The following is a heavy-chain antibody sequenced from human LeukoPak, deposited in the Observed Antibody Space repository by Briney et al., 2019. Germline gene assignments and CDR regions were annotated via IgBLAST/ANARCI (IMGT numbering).Heavy chain of an antibody. CDR1: GGSISSYY. Sequence: NPSETLSLTCTVSGGSISSYYWSWIRQPPGKGLDWIGYIYYSGNTNYNPSLKSRVTISVDTSKNQFSLKLSSVTAADTAAYYCARRDSSSCIDYWGQGTLVTVSS. CDR3: ARRDSSSCIDY. D-gene: IGHD6-13*01. J-gene: IGHJ4*02. CDR2: IYYSGNT. V-gene: IGHV4-59*08.